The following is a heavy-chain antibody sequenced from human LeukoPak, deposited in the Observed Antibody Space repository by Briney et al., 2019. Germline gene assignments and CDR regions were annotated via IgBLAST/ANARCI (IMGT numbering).Heavy chain of an antibody. CDR2: IRYDGSNK. J-gene: IGHJ4*02. D-gene: IGHD3-3*01. Sequence: GGSLGLSCAASGFTFSSYGMRWVRQAPGKGLEWVAFIRYDGSNKYYADSVKGRFTISRDNSKNTLYLQMNSLRAEDTAVYYCAKVKTVGGNYDFWSGYSRWGQGTLVTVSS. V-gene: IGHV3-30*02. CDR1: GFTFSSYG. CDR3: AKVKTVGGNYDFWSGYSR.